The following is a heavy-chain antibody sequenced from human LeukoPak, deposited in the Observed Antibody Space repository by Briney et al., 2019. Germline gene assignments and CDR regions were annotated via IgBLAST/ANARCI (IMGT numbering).Heavy chain of an antibody. D-gene: IGHD3-9*01. CDR1: GGSISSYY. Sequence: SETLSLTCTVSGGSISSYYWSWIRQPAGRGLEWIGRIYTSGSTIYNPSLKSRVTMSVDTSKNQFSLKLSSVTAADTAVYYCARGNAGYDILTGSVNRFDYWGQGTLVTVSS. CDR2: IYTSGST. J-gene: IGHJ4*02. V-gene: IGHV4-4*07. CDR3: ARGNAGYDILTGSVNRFDY.